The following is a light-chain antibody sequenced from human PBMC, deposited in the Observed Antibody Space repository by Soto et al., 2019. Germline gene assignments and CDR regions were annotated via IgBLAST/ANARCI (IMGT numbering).Light chain of an antibody. V-gene: IGLV2-14*03. CDR1: SSDVGGYNY. CDR2: DVT. J-gene: IGLJ3*02. CDR3: SSYTNRNTVV. Sequence: QSVLTQPASVSGSPGQSITIFCTGTSSDVGGYNYVSWYQQRPGKPPKLMIYDVTNRPSGVSNRFSRSKSGSTASLTISGLQAEDEGDYYCSSYTNRNTVVFGGGTKLTVL.